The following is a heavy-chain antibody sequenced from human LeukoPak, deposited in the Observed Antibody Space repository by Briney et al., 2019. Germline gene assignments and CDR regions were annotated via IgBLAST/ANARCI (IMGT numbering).Heavy chain of an antibody. CDR1: GFTFSSYE. D-gene: IGHD5-12*01. CDR3: ARGFLGSEWLPGFDY. CDR2: ISSSGSTI. J-gene: IGHJ4*02. Sequence: PGGSLRLSCAASGFTFSSYEMNWVRQAPGKGLEWVSYISSSGSTIYYADSVKGRFTISRDNAKNSLYLQMNSLRAEDTAVYYCARGFLGSEWLPGFDYWGQGTLVTVSS. V-gene: IGHV3-48*03.